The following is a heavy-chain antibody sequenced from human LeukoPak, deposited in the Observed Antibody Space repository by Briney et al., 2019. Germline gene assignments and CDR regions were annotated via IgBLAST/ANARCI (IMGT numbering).Heavy chain of an antibody. CDR2: ISGSGGST. D-gene: IGHD3-22*01. J-gene: IGHJ3*02. Sequence: GGSLRLSCAASGFSFSSYAMSWVRQAPGKGLEWVSVISGSGGSTNYAASVKGRFTMSRDNSQSTLYLQMNSLRAEDTAIYYCAKAVGSSGYFSRDAFDIWGQGTMVTVSS. V-gene: IGHV3-23*01. CDR3: AKAVGSSGYFSRDAFDI. CDR1: GFSFSSYA.